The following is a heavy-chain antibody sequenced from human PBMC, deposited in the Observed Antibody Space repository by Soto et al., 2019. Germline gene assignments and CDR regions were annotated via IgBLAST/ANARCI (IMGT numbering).Heavy chain of an antibody. V-gene: IGHV2-5*02. D-gene: IGHD3-16*02. CDR1: GFSLSTSGVG. CDR2: IYWDDDK. Sequence: QITLKEAGPTLVKPTQTLTLTCTFSGFSLSTSGVGVGWIRQPPGKALELLALIYWDDDKRYSPSLKSRLTITTDSSKNQVVLTITSMDPVDTATYYCALTGGELSLRWLDPWGQGTLVTVSS. J-gene: IGHJ5*02. CDR3: ALTGGELSLRWLDP.